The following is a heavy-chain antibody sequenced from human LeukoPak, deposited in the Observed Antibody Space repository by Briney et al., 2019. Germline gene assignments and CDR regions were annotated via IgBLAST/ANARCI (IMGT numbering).Heavy chain of an antibody. J-gene: IGHJ4*02. V-gene: IGHV3-7*01. CDR3: ATTFPYCSDGTCAL. D-gene: IGHD2-15*01. Sequence: TGGSLRLSGTGSGITFSRYWMSWVRQAPGKGLEWVANINQDGNRENYVDSVKGRFSISRDNAKNSLFLQMHSLRAEDTAVYYCATTFPYCSDGTCALGGQGTLVTVSS. CDR2: INQDGNRE. CDR1: GITFSRYW.